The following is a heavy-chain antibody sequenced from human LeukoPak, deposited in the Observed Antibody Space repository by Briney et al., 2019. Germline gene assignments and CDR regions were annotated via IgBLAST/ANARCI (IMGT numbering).Heavy chain of an antibody. CDR1: GGSISSYY. V-gene: IGHV4-59*01. D-gene: IGHD3-22*01. CDR2: IYYSGST. Sequence: PSETLSLTCTVSGGSISSYYWSWIRQPPGKGLEWIGYIYYSGSTNYNPSLKSRVTISVDTSKNQFSLKLSSVTAADTAVYYCARQPYYYARYFFDYAGQGTLVTVSS. J-gene: IGHJ4*02. CDR3: ARQPYYYARYFFDY.